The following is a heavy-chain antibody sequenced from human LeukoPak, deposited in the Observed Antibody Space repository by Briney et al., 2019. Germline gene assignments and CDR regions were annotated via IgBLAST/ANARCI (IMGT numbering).Heavy chain of an antibody. D-gene: IGHD3-3*01. CDR3: ARDGRDSIFGVVTYYYYMDV. J-gene: IGHJ6*03. CDR1: GFTFSSYW. Sequence: GGSLRLSCAASGFTFSSYWMSWVRQAPGKGLEWVANIKQDGSEKYYVDSVKGRFTISRDNAKNSLYLQMNSLRAEDTAVYYCARDGRDSIFGVVTYYYYMDVWGKGTTVTVSS. CDR2: IKQDGSEK. V-gene: IGHV3-7*01.